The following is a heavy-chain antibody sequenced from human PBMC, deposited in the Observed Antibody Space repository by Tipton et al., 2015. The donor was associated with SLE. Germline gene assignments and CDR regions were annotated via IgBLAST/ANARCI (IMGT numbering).Heavy chain of an antibody. CDR1: GFTFDSFA. CDR3: AKHPAVGSYYYMDV. V-gene: IGHV3-23*01. CDR2: LSGSGAST. Sequence: SLRLSCAASGFTFDSFAMSWVRPAPGKGLEWVSALSGSGASTYYADSVKGRFTISRDNSKNTLFLQMTGLRAEDTAVYYCAKHPAVGSYYYMDVWGKGTTVTVSS. J-gene: IGHJ6*03. D-gene: IGHD3-10*01.